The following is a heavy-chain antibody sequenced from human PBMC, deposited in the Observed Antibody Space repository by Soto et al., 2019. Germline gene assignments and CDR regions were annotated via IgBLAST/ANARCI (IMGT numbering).Heavy chain of an antibody. CDR3: ARTYCSSARCYSDY. Sequence: QVQLVQPGAEVKKPGASVKDSCKTSGYTFTSHGISWVRQAPGQGLEWMGWISTYNGNTNYAQKLQGRVTMTTDTPTSTAYMELRSLRSDDTAVYYCARTYCSSARCYSDYWGQGTLVTVSS. V-gene: IGHV1-18*04. J-gene: IGHJ4*02. D-gene: IGHD2-2*01. CDR1: GYTFTSHG. CDR2: ISTYNGNT.